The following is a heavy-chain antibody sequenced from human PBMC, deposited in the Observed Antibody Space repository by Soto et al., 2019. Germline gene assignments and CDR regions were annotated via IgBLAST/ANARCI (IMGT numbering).Heavy chain of an antibody. CDR3: ARGPPDSSGWYEFDY. CDR1: GYTFTSYA. D-gene: IGHD6-19*01. V-gene: IGHV1-3*01. J-gene: IGHJ4*02. CDR2: INAGNGNT. Sequence: GASVKVSCKASGYTFTSYAMHWVRQAPGQRLEWMGWINAGNGNTKYSKKFQGRVTITRDTSASTAYMELSSLRSEDTAVYYCARGPPDSSGWYEFDYWGQGTLVTVSS.